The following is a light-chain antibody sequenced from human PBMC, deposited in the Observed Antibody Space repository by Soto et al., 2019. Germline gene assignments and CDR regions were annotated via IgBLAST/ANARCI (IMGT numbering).Light chain of an antibody. V-gene: IGKV1-13*02. J-gene: IGKJ4*01. Sequence: AIQLTQSPSSLSASVGDRVTITCRESQGINSALAWYQQKPGKSPKVLIYYASNLESGVPSRFSGSGSGTDFTLTINSLQPEDFAAYYCQHFNVYPLAFGGGTKVEIK. CDR1: QGINSA. CDR3: QHFNVYPLA. CDR2: YAS.